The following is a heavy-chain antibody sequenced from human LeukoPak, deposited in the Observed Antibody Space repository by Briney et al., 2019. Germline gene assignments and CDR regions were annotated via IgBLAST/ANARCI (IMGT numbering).Heavy chain of an antibody. Sequence: GGSLRLSCAASGFTFSSYAMSWVRQAPGKGLEWVSAITDSGGTTYFADSMKGRFTISRDNSKSILYLQMNSLRVDDTAAYYCAKDARRTSGWYYFDYWGQGALVTVSS. D-gene: IGHD6-19*01. J-gene: IGHJ4*02. V-gene: IGHV3-23*01. CDR1: GFTFSSYA. CDR2: ITDSGGTT. CDR3: AKDARRTSGWYYFDY.